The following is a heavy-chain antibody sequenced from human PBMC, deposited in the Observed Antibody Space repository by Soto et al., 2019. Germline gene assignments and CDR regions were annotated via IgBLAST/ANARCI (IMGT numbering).Heavy chain of an antibody. CDR1: GGSISSHNW. D-gene: IGHD7-27*01. Sequence: QVQLQESGPGLVKPSGILSLTCAVTGGSISSHNWWTWVRQPPGKGLEWIGEIHHSGNTNYNPSLKRRVNISVDKSKNQFSLKLSSVTAADTAVYYCARTGETKTYYYYYMDVWGKGTTVIVSS. V-gene: IGHV4-4*02. CDR2: IHHSGNT. J-gene: IGHJ6*03. CDR3: ARTGETKTYYYYYMDV.